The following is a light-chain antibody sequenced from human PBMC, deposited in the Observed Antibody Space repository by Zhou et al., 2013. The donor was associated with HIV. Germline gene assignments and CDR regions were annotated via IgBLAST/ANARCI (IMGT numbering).Light chain of an antibody. CDR3: QQYNNYPYT. Sequence: DSQMTQSPSTLSASLGDSVTITCRASQSVDNFLAWYQQKPGKAPKVLIYEASNLDSGVPSRFSGTGSGTEFTLTITGLQPDDFATYYCQQYNNYPYTFGQGTKLEIK. V-gene: IGKV1-5*03. CDR1: QSVDNF. CDR2: EAS. J-gene: IGKJ2*01.